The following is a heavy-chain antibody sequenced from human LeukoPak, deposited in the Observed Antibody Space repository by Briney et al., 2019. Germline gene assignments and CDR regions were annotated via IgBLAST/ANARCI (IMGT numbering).Heavy chain of an antibody. CDR1: GGSISSSSYY. CDR3: ARGSGSPDTNHETSKDNWFDP. Sequence: PSETLSLTCTVSGGSISSSSYYWGWIRQRPGKGLEWIGSIYYSGSTNYNQSLKSRVTISVDTSKNQFSLKLSSVTAADTAVYYCARGSGSPDTNHETSKDNWFDPGGQGTLVTVSS. J-gene: IGHJ5*02. CDR2: IYYSGST. D-gene: IGHD3-10*01. V-gene: IGHV4-39*07.